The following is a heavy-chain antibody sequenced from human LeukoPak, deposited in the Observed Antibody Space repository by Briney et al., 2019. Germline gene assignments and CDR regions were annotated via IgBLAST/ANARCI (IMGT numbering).Heavy chain of an antibody. D-gene: IGHD1-26*01. Sequence: PAETLSLTCTVSGGSISSGSYYWSWIRQPAGKGLDWIGRIYTSGSTNYNPSLKSRVTISVATSKNQFSLKLSSVTAADTAVYYCAASGSYYVGTFDYWGQGTLVTVSS. V-gene: IGHV4-61*02. CDR2: IYTSGST. CDR1: GGSISSGSYY. J-gene: IGHJ4*02. CDR3: AASGSYYVGTFDY.